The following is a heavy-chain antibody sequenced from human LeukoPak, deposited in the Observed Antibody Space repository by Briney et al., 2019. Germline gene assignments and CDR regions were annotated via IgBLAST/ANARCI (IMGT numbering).Heavy chain of an antibody. CDR1: GFTFSNYW. CDR2: INSDGSST. D-gene: IGHD6-25*01. V-gene: IGHV3-74*01. CDR3: ARRSAAKDAFDI. Sequence: PGGSLRLSCAAPGFTFSNYWMHWVRQAPGKGLVWVSRINSDGSSTSYADSVKGRFTISRDNAKNTLYLQMNSLRAEDTAVYYCARRSAAKDAFDIWGQGTMVTVSS. J-gene: IGHJ3*02.